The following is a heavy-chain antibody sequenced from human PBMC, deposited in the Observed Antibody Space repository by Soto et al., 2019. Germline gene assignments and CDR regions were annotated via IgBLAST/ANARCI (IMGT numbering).Heavy chain of an antibody. CDR1: GGSISSSSYY. Sequence: SETLSLTCTVSGGSISSSSYYWGWIRQPPGKGLEWIGSIYYSGSTYYNPSLKSRVTISVDTSKNQFSLKLSSVTAADTAVYYCARRDYYYYGMDVWGQGTTVTVSS. J-gene: IGHJ6*02. CDR2: IYYSGST. CDR3: ARRDYYYYGMDV. V-gene: IGHV4-39*01.